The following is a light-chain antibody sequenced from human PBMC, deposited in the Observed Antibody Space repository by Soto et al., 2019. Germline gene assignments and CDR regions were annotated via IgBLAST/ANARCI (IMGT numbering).Light chain of an antibody. V-gene: IGKV3-15*01. J-gene: IGKJ1*01. CDR1: QAINNN. CDR2: GAS. CDR3: QQYNNWPQT. Sequence: MVLTQAPDTLSVSPGERATLSCRASQAINNNVAWYQLKDGQVPRLLIYGASTRAADVPARFSGGGSGTEFTLAISSLQSEDFAEYHCQQYNNWPQTFGQGTRVDI.